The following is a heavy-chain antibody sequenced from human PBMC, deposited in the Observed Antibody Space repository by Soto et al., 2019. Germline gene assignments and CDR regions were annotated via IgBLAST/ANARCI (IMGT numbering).Heavy chain of an antibody. CDR1: GGSISSSNYY. J-gene: IGHJ4*02. CDR3: ARRPIMITLGGVIDYYFDF. CDR2: IYYSGST. Sequence: QLQLQESGPGLVKPSETPSLTCTVSGGSISSSNYYWGWIRQPPGKGLEWIGNIYYSGSTSYNPSLRSRVTISIDTSKNQFSLKLTSVSAADTAVYYCARRPIMITLGGVIDYYFDFWGQGSLVTVSS. V-gene: IGHV4-39*01. D-gene: IGHD3-16*02.